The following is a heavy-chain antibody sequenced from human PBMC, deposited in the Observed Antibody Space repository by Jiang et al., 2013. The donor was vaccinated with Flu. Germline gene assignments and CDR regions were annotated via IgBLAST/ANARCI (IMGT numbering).Heavy chain of an antibody. Sequence: GPGLVKPSETLSLTCSVSGGSITTDYWSWLRQPPGKGLEWIGYIHSSGFTKYNPSVMSRVSISGDTSKNQFSLKLSSVTAADTAVYFCARLPRRDNSYGFFDSWGQGTLVTVSS. J-gene: IGHJ4*02. D-gene: IGHD5-18*01. CDR3: ARLPRRDNSYGFFDS. CDR2: IHSSGFT. V-gene: IGHV4-4*09. CDR1: GGSITTDY.